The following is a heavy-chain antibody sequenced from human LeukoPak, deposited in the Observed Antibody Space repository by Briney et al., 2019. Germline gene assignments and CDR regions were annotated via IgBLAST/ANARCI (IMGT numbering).Heavy chain of an antibody. CDR2: ISGSGDST. CDR3: AKTRPLDSSSWSHGDY. D-gene: IGHD6-13*01. V-gene: IGHV3-23*01. CDR1: GFTVSSNY. J-gene: IGHJ4*03. Sequence: GGSLRLSCAASGFTVSSNYMSWVRQAPGKGLEWVSAISGSGDSTYYGDSVRGRFTISRDNSKNTLYLQMNSLRAEDTAVYYCAKTRPLDSSSWSHGDYWGQGTTVTVSS.